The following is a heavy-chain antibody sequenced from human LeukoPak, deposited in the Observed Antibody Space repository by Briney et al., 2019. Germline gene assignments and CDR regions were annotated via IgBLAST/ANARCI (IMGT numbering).Heavy chain of an antibody. CDR3: ARGVYGRFDS. Sequence: GGSPRLSCAASGFTFDAYEINWVRQAPGKGLEWVSYISGSGRTIYYADSVKGRFTISWDNAKNSVYLQMNRLRAEDTAVYYCARGVYGRFDSWGQGTLVTVSS. D-gene: IGHD2/OR15-2a*01. J-gene: IGHJ5*01. CDR2: ISGSGRTI. CDR1: GFTFDAYE. V-gene: IGHV3-48*03.